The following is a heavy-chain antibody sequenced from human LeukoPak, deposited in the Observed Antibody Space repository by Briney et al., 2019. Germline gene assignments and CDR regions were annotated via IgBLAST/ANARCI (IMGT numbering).Heavy chain of an antibody. D-gene: IGHD5/OR15-5a*01. CDR3: AREIYVAHYYYYMDV. CDR2: IYSDGGST. J-gene: IGHJ6*03. V-gene: IGHV4-4*07. CDR1: GGSMRGSY. Sequence: SETLSLTCTVSGGSMRGSYWSWSRQPAGKGLEWIGVIYSDGGSTNYNPSLSRRTTLSVATSRNVFSLQLTSMTAAPAAVYYSAREIYVAHYYYYMDVWGKGATVTVSS.